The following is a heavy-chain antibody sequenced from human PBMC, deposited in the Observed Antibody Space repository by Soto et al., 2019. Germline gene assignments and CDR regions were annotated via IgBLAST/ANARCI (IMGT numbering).Heavy chain of an antibody. CDR1: GFTFSSYA. CDR3: ARGSRGVVPAAGIRYYYYYYGMDV. J-gene: IGHJ6*02. V-gene: IGHV3-23*01. CDR2: ISGSGGST. Sequence: GGSLRLSCAASGFTFSSYAMSWFRQAPGKGLEWVSAISGSGGSTYYADSVKGRFTISRDNSKNTLYLQMNSLRAEDTAVYYCARGSRGVVPAAGIRYYYYYYGMDVWGQGTTVTVSS. D-gene: IGHD2-2*01.